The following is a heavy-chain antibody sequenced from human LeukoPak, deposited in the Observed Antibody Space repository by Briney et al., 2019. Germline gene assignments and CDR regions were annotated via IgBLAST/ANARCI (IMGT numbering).Heavy chain of an antibody. CDR3: AKVSYDLMDAYYYYYMGV. CDR1: GFTFSTHD. CDR2: IRDDGDAQ. V-gene: IGHV3-30*02. D-gene: IGHD3-16*02. Sequence: PGGSLGLPCAASGFTFSTHDVNWVRQAPGKGLEWVSFIRDDGDAQYYADSVKGRFTISRDNSNNALFLQMNGLRAEDTAVYYCAKVSYDLMDAYYYYYMGVWGKGTTVAVSS. J-gene: IGHJ6*03.